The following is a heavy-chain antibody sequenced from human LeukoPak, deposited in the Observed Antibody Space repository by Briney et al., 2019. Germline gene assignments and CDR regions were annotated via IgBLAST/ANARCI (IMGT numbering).Heavy chain of an antibody. CDR1: GGSISSGGSY. D-gene: IGHD6-6*01. CDR3: ARRGSSSDYFDY. CDR2: IYYNENT. Sequence: SETLSLTCSVSGGSISSGGSYWSWTRQHPGKGLEWIGHIYYNENTYYNPSLRSRVTMSLDTSKNHFSLSLSSVSAADTAVYYCARRGSSSDYFDYWGQGTLVTVSS. J-gene: IGHJ4*02. V-gene: IGHV4-31*03.